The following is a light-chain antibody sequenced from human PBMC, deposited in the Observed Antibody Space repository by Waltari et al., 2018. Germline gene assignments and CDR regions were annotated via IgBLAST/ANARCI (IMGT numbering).Light chain of an antibody. CDR2: DDP. CDR3: QSYDTSLSVSL. CDR1: SPNIVAGYD. J-gene: IGLJ2*01. Sequence: QSGLTQPPSVSGAPGQRVTSSCTWSSPNIVAGYDVHWYPLPPGTAPKLLIPDDPSPASEVPDLFSGAKSGTAAALAITGLQADDECDYYCQSYDTSLSVSLFGGGTKLTVL. V-gene: IGLV1-40*01.